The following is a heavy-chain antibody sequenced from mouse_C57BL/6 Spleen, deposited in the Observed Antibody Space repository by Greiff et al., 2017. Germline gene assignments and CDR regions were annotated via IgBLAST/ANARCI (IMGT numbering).Heavy chain of an antibody. CDR3: ARNSYYGPFDY. V-gene: IGHV2-2*01. CDR1: GFSLTSYG. J-gene: IGHJ2*01. CDR2: IGSGGST. D-gene: IGHD2-10*01. Sequence: QVQLQQSGPGLVQPSQSLSITCTASGFSLTSYGVHWVRQSPGKGLEWLGVIGSGGSTDYNAAFISRLSISKDNSKSQVFFKMNSLQADDTAIYYCARNSYYGPFDYWGQGTTLTVSS.